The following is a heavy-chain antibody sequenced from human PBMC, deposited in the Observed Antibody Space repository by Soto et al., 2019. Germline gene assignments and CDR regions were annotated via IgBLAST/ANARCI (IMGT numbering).Heavy chain of an antibody. CDR1: GGSISGYY. D-gene: IGHD6-13*01. V-gene: IGHV4-59*01. Sequence: NPSETLSLTCTVSGGSISGYYWSWIRQPPGKGLEWIGYIYYSGSTNYNPSLKSRVTISVDTSKNQFSLKLSSVTAADTAVYYCARSIAAATLDYWGQGTLVTVSS. CDR2: IYYSGST. CDR3: ARSIAAATLDY. J-gene: IGHJ4*02.